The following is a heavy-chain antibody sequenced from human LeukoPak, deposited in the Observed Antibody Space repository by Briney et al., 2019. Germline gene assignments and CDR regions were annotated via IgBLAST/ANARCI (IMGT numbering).Heavy chain of an antibody. Sequence: PSETLSLTCTVSGGSISSYYWTWIRQPPGKGLEWIGYIYYTGSTNYNPSLKSRVTISVDTSENQFSLTVTSVTAADTAVYYCARLYGSTWGYFDYWGQGTPATVSS. CDR3: ARLYGSTWGYFDY. CDR1: GGSISSYY. V-gene: IGHV4-59*08. J-gene: IGHJ4*02. CDR2: IYYTGST. D-gene: IGHD6-13*01.